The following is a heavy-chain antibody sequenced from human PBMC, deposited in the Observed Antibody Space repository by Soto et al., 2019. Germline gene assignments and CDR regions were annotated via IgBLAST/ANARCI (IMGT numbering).Heavy chain of an antibody. CDR3: AKGGVVPAALYYYYGMDV. CDR2: ISGSGGST. V-gene: IGHV3-23*01. D-gene: IGHD2-2*01. J-gene: IGHJ6*02. CDR1: GFTFSSYA. Sequence: PGGSLRLSCAASGFTFSSYAMSWVRQAPGKGLEWVSAISGSGGSTYYADSVKGRFTISRDNSKNTLYLQMNSLRAEDTAVYYCAKGGVVPAALYYYYGMDVWGQGTTVTVSS.